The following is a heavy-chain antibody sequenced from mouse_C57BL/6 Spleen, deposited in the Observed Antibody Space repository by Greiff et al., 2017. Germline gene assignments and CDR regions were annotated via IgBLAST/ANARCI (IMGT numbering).Heavy chain of an antibody. CDR2: IDPENGDT. Sequence: VPLKESGAELVRPGASVKLSCTASGFNIKDDYMHWVKQRPEQGLEWIGWIDPENGDTEYASKFQGKATITADTSSNTAYLQLSSLTSEDTAVYYCTYYYSNYEVDYWGQGTTLTVSS. J-gene: IGHJ2*01. CDR1: GFNIKDDY. D-gene: IGHD2-5*01. CDR3: TYYYSNYEVDY. V-gene: IGHV14-4*01.